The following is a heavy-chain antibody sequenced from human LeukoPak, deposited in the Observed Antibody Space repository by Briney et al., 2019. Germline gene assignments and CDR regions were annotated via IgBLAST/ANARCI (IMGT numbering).Heavy chain of an antibody. J-gene: IGHJ3*02. Sequence: GGSLRLSCAASGFTFSSYWMSWVRQAPGKGLEWVANIKQDGSEKYYVDSVKGRFTISRDNAKNSLYLQMNSLRAEDTAVYYCARGKDIVVVPAADDAFDIWGQGTMVTVSS. D-gene: IGHD2-2*01. CDR2: IKQDGSEK. CDR3: ARGKDIVVVPAADDAFDI. CDR1: GFTFSSYW. V-gene: IGHV3-7*01.